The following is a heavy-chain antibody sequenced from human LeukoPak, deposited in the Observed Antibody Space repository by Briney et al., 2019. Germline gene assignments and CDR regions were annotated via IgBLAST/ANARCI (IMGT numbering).Heavy chain of an antibody. D-gene: IGHD3-10*01. CDR3: ARPLWPEYGSGSYYKFGYYGRVV. CDR1: SYCFHNNH. Sequence: AAVPVSCKASSYCFHNNHRHWLRQAPAHSPERTGMINANGDSTGHAQKFQGRVTMTRATSTSPVYMELSSLRSEDTAVYYCARPLWPEYGSGSYYKFGYYGRVVGGQGTRVRVSS. CDR2: INANGDST. J-gene: IGHJ6*02. V-gene: IGHV1-46*02.